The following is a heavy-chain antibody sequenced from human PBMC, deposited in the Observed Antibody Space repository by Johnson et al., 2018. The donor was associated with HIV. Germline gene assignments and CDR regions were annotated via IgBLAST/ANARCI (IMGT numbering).Heavy chain of an antibody. CDR1: GFTFSSYA. V-gene: IGHV3-30-3*01. CDR3: AREALLATNDAFDI. J-gene: IGHJ3*02. Sequence: QMQLVESGGGVVQPGRSLRLSCAASGFTFSSYAIHWVRQAPGKGLEWVAVISYDGSNKYYADSVKGRFTISRDNSKNTLYLQMNSLRAEDTAVYYCAREALLATNDAFDIWGQGTMVTVSS. CDR2: ISYDGSNK. D-gene: IGHD5-12*01.